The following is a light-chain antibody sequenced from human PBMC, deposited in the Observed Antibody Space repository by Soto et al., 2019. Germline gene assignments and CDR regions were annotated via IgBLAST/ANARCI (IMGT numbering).Light chain of an antibody. CDR3: AAWDDRMNGVI. J-gene: IGLJ2*01. V-gene: IGLV1-44*01. CDR1: SSNIGSNT. Sequence: QSVLTQPPSASGTPGQRVTISCSGGSSNIGSNTINWYQQLPGTAPKLLIYANNQRPSGVPDRFSGSKSGTSASLAISGLQSEAASEYYCAAWDDRMNGVIFGGGNQMTVL. CDR2: ANN.